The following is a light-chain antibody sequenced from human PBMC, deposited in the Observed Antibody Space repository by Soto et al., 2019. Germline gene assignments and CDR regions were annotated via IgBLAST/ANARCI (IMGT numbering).Light chain of an antibody. V-gene: IGLV2-23*01. CDR3: CSYAGTNTFV. CDR1: SSDVGSYNL. J-gene: IGLJ1*01. CDR2: EGN. Sequence: QSALTQPPSVSGSPGQSITISCTGTSSDVGSYNLVSWYQQHPGKAPKLMIYEGNKRPSGVSNRFSGSKSANTASLTISGLQAEDDADYYCCSYAGTNTFVFGTGTKVTVL.